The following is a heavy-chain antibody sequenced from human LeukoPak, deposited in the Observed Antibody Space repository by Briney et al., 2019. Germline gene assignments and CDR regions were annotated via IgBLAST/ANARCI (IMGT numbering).Heavy chain of an antibody. CDR1: GGSISSGGYS. D-gene: IGHD3-10*01. CDR2: IYHSGST. Sequence: SETLSLTCAVSGGSISSGGYSWSWIRQPPGKGLERIGYIYHSGSTYYNPSLKSRVTISVDRSKNQFSLKLSSVTAADTAVYYCARGYGSGTANFDYWGQGTLVTVSS. V-gene: IGHV4-30-2*01. J-gene: IGHJ4*02. CDR3: ARGYGSGTANFDY.